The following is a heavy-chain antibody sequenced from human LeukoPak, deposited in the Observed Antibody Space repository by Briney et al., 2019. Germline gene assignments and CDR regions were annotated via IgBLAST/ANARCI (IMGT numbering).Heavy chain of an antibody. Sequence: GASVKVSCKASGYTFTGYYMHWVRQAPGQGLEWMGWINPNSGGTNYAQKFLGRVTMTRDTSISTAYMELSRLRSDDTAVYYCARQRGDYYDILTSIYYFDYWGQGTLVTVSS. CDR3: ARQRGDYYDILTSIYYFDY. V-gene: IGHV1-2*02. CDR1: GYTFTGYY. D-gene: IGHD3-9*01. CDR2: INPNSGGT. J-gene: IGHJ4*02.